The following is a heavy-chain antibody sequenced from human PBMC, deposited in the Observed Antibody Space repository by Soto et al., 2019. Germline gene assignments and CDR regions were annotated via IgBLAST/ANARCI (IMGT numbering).Heavy chain of an antibody. D-gene: IGHD3-3*01. V-gene: IGHV3-9*01. CDR1: GFTFDDYA. Sequence: EVQLVESGGGLVQPGRSLRLSCAASGFTFDDYAMHWVRQAPGKGLEWVSGISWNSGSIGYAGSVKGRFTISGDNAKNSLYQQINSLRSEDTALYYCAQARDLLRYYFGYWGQGTLVTVSS. CDR2: ISWNSGSI. CDR3: AQARDLLRYYFGY. J-gene: IGHJ4*02.